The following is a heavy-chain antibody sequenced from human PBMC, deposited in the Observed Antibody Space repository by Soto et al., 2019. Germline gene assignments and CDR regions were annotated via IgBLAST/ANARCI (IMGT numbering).Heavy chain of an antibody. Sequence: EVQLVVSGGDLIQPGGSLRLSCAASGFTFSNYWMHWVRQAPGKGLVWVSRINGDGSTTSYAESVKGRFTISRENAKNTLSLQMNSLRAEDRAVYYCVRGSVYNWRGDFWGQGTLVTVSS. CDR1: GFTFSNYW. D-gene: IGHD1-20*01. CDR3: VRGSVYNWRGDF. V-gene: IGHV3-74*01. CDR2: INGDGSTT. J-gene: IGHJ4*02.